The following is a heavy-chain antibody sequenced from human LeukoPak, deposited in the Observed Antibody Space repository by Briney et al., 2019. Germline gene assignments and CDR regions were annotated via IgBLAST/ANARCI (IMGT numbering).Heavy chain of an antibody. CDR3: ARDRELGY. D-gene: IGHD1-26*01. CDR1: GGSISIYY. J-gene: IGHJ4*02. Sequence: SETLSLTCTVFGGSISIYYWSWIRQPPGKGLEWIGYIYNSGSTDYNPSLKSRVTISVDTSKNQFSLKVRSVTAADTAVYYCARDRELGYWGQGTLVTVSS. V-gene: IGHV4-59*01. CDR2: IYNSGST.